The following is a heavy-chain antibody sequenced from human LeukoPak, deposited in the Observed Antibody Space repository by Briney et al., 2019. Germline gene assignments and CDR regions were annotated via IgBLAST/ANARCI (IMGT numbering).Heavy chain of an antibody. J-gene: IGHJ6*02. Sequence: SETLSLTCAVSGGSISSSNWWSWVRQPPGKGLEWIGEIYHNGSTNYNPSLKSQVTISVDKSKNQFSLKLSSVTAADTAVYYCARVYFDWLVNYGMDVWGQGTTVTVSS. V-gene: IGHV4-4*02. D-gene: IGHD3-9*01. CDR3: ARVYFDWLVNYGMDV. CDR2: IYHNGST. CDR1: GGSISSSNW.